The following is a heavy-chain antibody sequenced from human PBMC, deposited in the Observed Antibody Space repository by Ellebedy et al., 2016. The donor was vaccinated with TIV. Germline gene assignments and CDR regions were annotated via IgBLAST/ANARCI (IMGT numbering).Heavy chain of an antibody. J-gene: IGHJ6*02. CDR3: ARVSPFGDDGFTAYFHYAMDV. Sequence: SETLSLXXAVFRGSFSGYQWSWIRQPPGKGLEWIGDMKHIGSTNYNPSLQSRVTISVDRSKNQFSLKMTSLTVADTAVYYCARVSPFGDDGFTAYFHYAMDVWGQGTTVLVSS. D-gene: IGHD3-10*01. CDR1: RGSFSGYQ. CDR2: MKHIGST. V-gene: IGHV4-34*01.